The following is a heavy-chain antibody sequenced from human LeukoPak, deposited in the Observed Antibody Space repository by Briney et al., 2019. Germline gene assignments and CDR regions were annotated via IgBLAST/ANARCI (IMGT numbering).Heavy chain of an antibody. CDR2: ISYDGSNK. CDR3: ARDSSSWLTYFDY. CDR1: GFTFSGYG. V-gene: IGHV3-30*03. J-gene: IGHJ4*02. Sequence: GGSLRFSCAASGFTFSGYGMHWVRQAPGKGLEWVAVISYDGSNKYYADSVKGRFTISRDNSKNTLYLQMNSLRAEDTAVYYCARDSSSWLTYFDYWGQGTLVTVSS. D-gene: IGHD6-13*01.